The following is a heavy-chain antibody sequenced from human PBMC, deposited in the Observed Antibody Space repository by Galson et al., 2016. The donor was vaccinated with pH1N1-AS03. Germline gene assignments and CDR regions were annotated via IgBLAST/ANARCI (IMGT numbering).Heavy chain of an antibody. Sequence: SLRLSCAASGFSFSTTWMTWVRQAPGKGLEFVANIKEDGSVRNYAGSVKGRFIISRDNAQNSQYLQMNSLGVEDTALYYCVRDPFFSSFDIWGQGTVVTVSS. CDR2: IKEDGSVR. V-gene: IGHV3-7*01. CDR1: GFSFSTTW. J-gene: IGHJ3*02. CDR3: VRDPFFSSFDI.